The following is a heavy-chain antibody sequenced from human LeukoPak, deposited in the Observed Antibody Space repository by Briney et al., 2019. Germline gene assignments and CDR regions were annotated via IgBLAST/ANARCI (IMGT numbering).Heavy chain of an antibody. Sequence: PSETLSLTCTVSGGSISSYYWSWIRQPAGKGLELIGRILSSGSTNYNPSPKSRVTMSVDTSKNQFSLKLSSVTAADTAVYYCARVRGRDGSNYHFDCWGQGTLVTVSS. CDR3: ARVRGRDGSNYHFDC. V-gene: IGHV4-4*07. J-gene: IGHJ4*02. D-gene: IGHD5-24*01. CDR1: GGSISSYY. CDR2: ILSSGST.